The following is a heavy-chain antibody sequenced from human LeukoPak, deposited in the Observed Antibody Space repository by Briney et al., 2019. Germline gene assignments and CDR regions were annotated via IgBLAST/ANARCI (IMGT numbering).Heavy chain of an antibody. D-gene: IGHD6-19*01. V-gene: IGHV4-39*07. CDR1: GGSISSSSYY. Sequence: SETLSLTCTVSGGSISSSSYYWGWIRQPPGKGLEWIGEIYHSGSTNYNPSLKSRVTISVDTSKTQFSLKLNSVTAADTAVYYCASGEGWLVRYWGQGTLVTVSS. J-gene: IGHJ4*02. CDR2: IYHSGST. CDR3: ASGEGWLVRY.